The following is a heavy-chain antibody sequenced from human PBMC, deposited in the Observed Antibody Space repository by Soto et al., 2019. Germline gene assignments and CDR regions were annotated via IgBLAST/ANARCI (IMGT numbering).Heavy chain of an antibody. CDR2: IYPGDSDT. Sequence: LGESLKISCKGSGYSFTSYWIGWVRQMPGKGLERMGIIYPGDSDTRYSPSFQGQVTISADKSISTAYLQWSSLKASDTAMYYCARGIVDTATYYYYYYMDVWGKGTTVTVSS. CDR3: ARGIVDTATYYYYYYMDV. V-gene: IGHV5-51*01. CDR1: GYSFTSYW. J-gene: IGHJ6*03. D-gene: IGHD5-18*01.